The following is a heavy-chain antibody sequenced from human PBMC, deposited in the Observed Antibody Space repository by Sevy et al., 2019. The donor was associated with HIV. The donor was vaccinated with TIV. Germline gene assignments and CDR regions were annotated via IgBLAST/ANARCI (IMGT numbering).Heavy chain of an antibody. Sequence: GGSLRLSCVASGFIFTKYDMNWVRQIPGEGPEWVAGISSSGSETYYTDSVKGRFTISRDNSVNTLYLQMNSLRDEDTAVYFCVKGGWGDYWGQGTVVTVSS. D-gene: IGHD6-19*01. CDR3: VKGGWGDY. CDR1: GFIFTKYD. J-gene: IGHJ4*02. CDR2: ISSSGSET. V-gene: IGHV3-23*01.